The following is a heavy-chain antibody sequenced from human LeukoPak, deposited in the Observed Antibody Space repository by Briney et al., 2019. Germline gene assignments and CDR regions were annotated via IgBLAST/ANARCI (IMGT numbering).Heavy chain of an antibody. V-gene: IGHV3-48*02. CDR1: GFTFSSYS. Sequence: GGSLSLSCADSGFTFSSYSMNWVRQAPGKGLEWVSYIGLSSSTIYYADSVKGRFTISRDNAKKSLYLQMNSLRDEDTAVYYCVRDRFYDFDIWGQGTMVTVSS. CDR3: VRDRFYDFDI. D-gene: IGHD3-10*01. CDR2: IGLSSSTI. J-gene: IGHJ3*02.